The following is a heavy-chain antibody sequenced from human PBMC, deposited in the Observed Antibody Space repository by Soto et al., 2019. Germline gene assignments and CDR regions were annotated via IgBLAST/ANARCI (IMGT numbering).Heavy chain of an antibody. V-gene: IGHV4-61*01. CDR1: GGSVSSGSYY. J-gene: IGHJ6*03. Sequence: SETLSLTCTVSGGSVSSGSYYWSWIRQPPGKGLEWIGYIYYSGSTNYNPSLKSRVTISVDTSKNQFSLKLSSVTAADTAVYYCARVVIFGGSYYYYYYMDVWGKGTTVTVSS. CDR2: IYYSGST. CDR3: ARVVIFGGSYYYYYYMDV. D-gene: IGHD1-26*01.